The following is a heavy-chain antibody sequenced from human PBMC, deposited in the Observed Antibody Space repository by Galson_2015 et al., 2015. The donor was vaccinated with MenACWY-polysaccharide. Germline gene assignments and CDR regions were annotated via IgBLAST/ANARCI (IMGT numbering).Heavy chain of an antibody. CDR2: IDPNSGGR. CDR1: GYSFTDYY. V-gene: IGHV1-2*02. J-gene: IGHJ1*01. Sequence: KVSCKAPGYSFTDYYMHWVRQAPGQGFEWMGWIDPNSGGRNYAQKFQGRVIMTRDTSINTAYMELNRLRPDDTDVYYCARSSSTPLHWGQGTLVTVSS. CDR3: ARSSSTPLH. D-gene: IGHD2-2*01.